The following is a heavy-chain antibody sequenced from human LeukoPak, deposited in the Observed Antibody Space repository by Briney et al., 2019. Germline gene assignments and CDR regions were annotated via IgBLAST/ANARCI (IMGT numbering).Heavy chain of an antibody. J-gene: IGHJ4*02. Sequence: GGSLRLSCAASGFTFSSYAMHWVRQAPGKGLEWVAVTSYDGSNKYYADSVKGRFTISRDNSKNTLYLQMNSLRAEDTAVYYCVRDSDFGVVIAYYFDYWGQGTLVTVSS. CDR2: TSYDGSNK. CDR1: GFTFSSYA. D-gene: IGHD3-3*01. V-gene: IGHV3-30-3*01. CDR3: VRDSDFGVVIAYYFDY.